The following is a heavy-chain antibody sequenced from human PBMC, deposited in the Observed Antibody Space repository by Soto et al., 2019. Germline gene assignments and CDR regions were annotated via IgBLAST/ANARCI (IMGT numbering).Heavy chain of an antibody. CDR2: VSPYNDYT. J-gene: IGHJ6*02. CDR1: GYTFIRYG. V-gene: IGHV1-18*01. CDR3: ASWGYYDNSWGKLSHFGLDV. D-gene: IGHD3-16*01. Sequence: QVQLVQSAAEVKKSGASVKVSCKASGYTFIRYGITWVRQAPGQRLEWMGWVSPYNDYTIYAEKVQGRVPMTTDTSTRIGNMERRGLKSDDTAVYFCASWGYYDNSWGKLSHFGLDVWGQGTSVTVSS.